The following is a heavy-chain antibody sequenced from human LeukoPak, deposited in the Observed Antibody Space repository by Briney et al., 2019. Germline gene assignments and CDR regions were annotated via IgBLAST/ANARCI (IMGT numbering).Heavy chain of an antibody. CDR1: GYTFTSYD. V-gene: IGHV1-8*01. J-gene: IGHJ5*02. CDR3: ARRRGGSPRRNWFDP. D-gene: IGHD3-16*01. CDR2: MNPNSGNT. Sequence: ASVKVSCKASGYTFTSYDINWVRQATGQGLEWMGWMNPNSGNTGYAQKFQGRVTMTRSTSISTAYMELSSLRSEDTAVYYCARRRGGSPRRNWFDPWGQGTLVTVSS.